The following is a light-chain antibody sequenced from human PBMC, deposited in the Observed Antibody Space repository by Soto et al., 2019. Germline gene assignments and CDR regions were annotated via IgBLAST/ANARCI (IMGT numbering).Light chain of an antibody. J-gene: IGKJ4*01. V-gene: IGKV3-15*01. Sequence: EIVLTQSPATLSVSPGERATLSCRASQSVSNNLAWYQQKSGQAPRLLIYHASTRATGIPARFSGSGSGTEFTLIISRLQSEDVAVYYCQQYNEWPLTFGGGTKVEIK. CDR1: QSVSNN. CDR2: HAS. CDR3: QQYNEWPLT.